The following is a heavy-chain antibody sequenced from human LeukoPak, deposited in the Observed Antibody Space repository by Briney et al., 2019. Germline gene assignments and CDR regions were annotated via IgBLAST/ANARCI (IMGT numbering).Heavy chain of an antibody. V-gene: IGHV3-38-3*01. Sequence: PGGSLRLSCAASGFTVSSNEMSWVRQAPGKGLEWVSSISGGSTYYADSRKGRFTISRDNSRNSLYLQMNDLRAEDTGVYFCARDARSHCGTDACYGPYFDYWGQGSLVTVSS. D-gene: IGHD2-2*01. CDR1: GFTVSSNE. J-gene: IGHJ4*02. CDR3: ARDARSHCGTDACYGPYFDY. CDR2: ISGGST.